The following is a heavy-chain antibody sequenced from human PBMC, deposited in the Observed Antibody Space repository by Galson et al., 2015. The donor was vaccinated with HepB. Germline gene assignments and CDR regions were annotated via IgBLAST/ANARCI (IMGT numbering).Heavy chain of an antibody. D-gene: IGHD3-22*01. J-gene: IGHJ4*02. V-gene: IGHV1-24*01. CDR1: GYTLTGLS. CDR2: FDPEDGET. Sequence: SVKVSCKVSGYTLTGLSMHWVRQAPGEGLEWMGGFDPEDGETIYAQKFQGRVTMTEDTSTDTAYMELSSLRSEDTAVYYCVGGSGYYRKIDYWGQGTLVTVSS. CDR3: VGGSGYYRKIDY.